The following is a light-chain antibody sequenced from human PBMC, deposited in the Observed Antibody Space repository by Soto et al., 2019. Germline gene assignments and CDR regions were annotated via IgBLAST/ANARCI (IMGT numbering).Light chain of an antibody. Sequence: SVLTQPPSVSASPGQKVTISCSGSSSNIGSHFVSWYQQFPGTAPKLLIHNTNKRPSGIPDRFSGSDSGTSATLAIAGLQPGDEADYYCGSWDGSLSAVVFGGGTKLTVL. CDR2: NTN. V-gene: IGLV1-51*01. CDR1: SSNIGSHF. J-gene: IGLJ3*02. CDR3: GSWDGSLSAVV.